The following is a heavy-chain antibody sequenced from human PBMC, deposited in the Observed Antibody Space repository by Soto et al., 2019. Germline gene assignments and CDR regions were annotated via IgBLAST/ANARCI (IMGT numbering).Heavy chain of an antibody. J-gene: IGHJ5*02. Sequence: APVKVSCKASGYTFTSYGISWVRQAPGQGLEWMGWISAYNGNTNYAQKLQGRVTMTTDTSTSTAYMELRSLRSDDTAVYYCAREGRADRGIYSSGWQRQVPFDPWGQGTLVTVSS. CDR3: AREGRADRGIYSSGWQRQVPFDP. CDR1: GYTFTSYG. V-gene: IGHV1-18*01. D-gene: IGHD6-19*01. CDR2: ISAYNGNT.